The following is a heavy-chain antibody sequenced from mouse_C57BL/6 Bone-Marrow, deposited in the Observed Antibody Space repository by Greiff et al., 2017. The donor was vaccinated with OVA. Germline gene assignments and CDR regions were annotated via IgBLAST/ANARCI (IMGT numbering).Heavy chain of an antibody. Sequence: EVQLVESGGGLVQPGGSLKLSYAASGFTFSDYYMYWVRQTPEKRLEWVAYISNGGGSTYYPDTVKGRFTISRDNAKNTLYLQMSRLKSEDTAMYYCARHGYYFDYWGQGTTLTVSS. J-gene: IGHJ2*01. CDR3: ARHGYYFDY. CDR2: ISNGGGST. V-gene: IGHV5-12*01. CDR1: GFTFSDYY.